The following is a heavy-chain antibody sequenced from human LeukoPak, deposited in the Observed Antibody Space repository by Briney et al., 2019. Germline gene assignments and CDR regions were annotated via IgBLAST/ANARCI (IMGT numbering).Heavy chain of an antibody. J-gene: IGHJ4*02. CDR2: IYWDVDK. D-gene: IGHD3-10*01. CDR1: GFSLSTSGVG. CDR3: AHSARKSRLLWFGELFGY. Sequence: SGPTLVKPTQTLTLTCTFSGFSLSTSGVGVGWIRQPPGKALEWLALIYWDVDKRYSPSLKSRLTITKDTSKNQVVLTMTNMDPVDTATYYCAHSARKSRLLWFGELFGYWGQGTLVTVSS. V-gene: IGHV2-5*02.